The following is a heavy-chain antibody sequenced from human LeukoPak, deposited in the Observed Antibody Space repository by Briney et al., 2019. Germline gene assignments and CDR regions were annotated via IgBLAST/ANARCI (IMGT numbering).Heavy chain of an antibody. J-gene: IGHJ3*02. CDR2: ISGSGGST. V-gene: IGHV3-23*01. D-gene: IGHD4-11*01. Sequence: GGSLRLSCAASGFTFSSYGMSWVRQAPGKGLEWVSAISGSGGSTYYADSVKGRFTISRDNSKNTLYLQMNSLRAEDTAVYYCARSSCRLPASLCAFDIWGQGTMVTVSS. CDR1: GFTFSSYG. CDR3: ARSSCRLPASLCAFDI.